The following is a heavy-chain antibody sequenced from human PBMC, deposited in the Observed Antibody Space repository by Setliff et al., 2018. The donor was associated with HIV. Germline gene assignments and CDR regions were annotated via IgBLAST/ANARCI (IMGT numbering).Heavy chain of an antibody. CDR2: IYHSGST. J-gene: IGHJ6*02. V-gene: IGHV4-4*02. CDR3: ARHNEITYGGLLYDYFYYGMDV. D-gene: IGHD3-16*01. CDR1: GGSISSNNW. Sequence: PSETLSLTCAVSGGSISSNNWWSWVRQPPGKGLEWIGEIYHSGSTNYNPSLKSRVSISVDKSKNQFSLKLSSVTAADTAVYYCARHNEITYGGLLYDYFYYGMDVWGQGTTVTVSS.